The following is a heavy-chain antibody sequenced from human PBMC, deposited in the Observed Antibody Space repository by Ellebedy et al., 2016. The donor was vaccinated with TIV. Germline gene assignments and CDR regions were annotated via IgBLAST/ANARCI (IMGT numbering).Heavy chain of an antibody. CDR1: GFTFSSYA. Sequence: GESLKISCAASGFTFSSYAMSWVRFAPGKGLEWVVAFSSRVGLTFYANSVKGRFTISSDNSNNTLYLQINSLRAEDTAVYYCARWVFGRTFDSWGQGTLVTVSS. CDR3: ARWVFGRTFDS. CDR2: FSSRVGLT. V-gene: IGHV3-23*01. J-gene: IGHJ4*02. D-gene: IGHD1-26*01.